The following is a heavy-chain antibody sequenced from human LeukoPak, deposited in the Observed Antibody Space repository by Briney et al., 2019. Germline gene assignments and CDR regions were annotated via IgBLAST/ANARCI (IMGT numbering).Heavy chain of an antibody. J-gene: IGHJ4*02. CDR2: INPNSGGT. V-gene: IGHV1-2*02. CDR1: GYTFTGYY. D-gene: IGHD6-13*01. CDR3: ARGSSWYGHY. Sequence: ASVKVSCKASGYTFTGYYMHWVRQAPGQGLEWMGWINPNSGGTNYAQKFQGRVTMTRNTSISTAYMELSSLRSEDTAVYYCARGSSWYGHYWGQGTLVTVSS.